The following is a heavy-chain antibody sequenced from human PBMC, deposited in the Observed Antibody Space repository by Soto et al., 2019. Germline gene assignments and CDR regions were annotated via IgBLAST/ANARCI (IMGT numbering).Heavy chain of an antibody. V-gene: IGHV3-23*01. Sequence: EVQLLESGGGLVQPGGSLRLSCAASRFTFSSYAMSWVRQAPGKGLEWVSAVSGSGGSTYYADSVQGRFTISRDNSMNTLYLQMNSLRVEDTAVYYCAKDRDYGDYWDAFDIRGQGTMVTVSS. D-gene: IGHD4-17*01. CDR2: VSGSGGST. CDR1: RFTFSSYA. CDR3: AKDRDYGDYWDAFDI. J-gene: IGHJ3*02.